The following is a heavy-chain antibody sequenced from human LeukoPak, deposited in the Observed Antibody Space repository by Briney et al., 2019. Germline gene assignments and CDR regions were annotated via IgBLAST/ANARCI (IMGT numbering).Heavy chain of an antibody. CDR2: VQTTGSL. CDR3: ARGTKSPRTTVLTSFWYFDL. V-gene: IGHV4-61*02. D-gene: IGHD1-14*01. J-gene: IGHJ2*01. CDR1: GGSTTSGPHY. Sequence: SETLSLTCTVSGGSTTSGPHYWNWIRQSAEKGLEWIGRVQTTGSLDYNPSLKSRVTISMDTSTNHFSLMMNSLTTTDTAVYYCARGTKSPRTTVLTSFWYFDLWGRGTLVTVSS.